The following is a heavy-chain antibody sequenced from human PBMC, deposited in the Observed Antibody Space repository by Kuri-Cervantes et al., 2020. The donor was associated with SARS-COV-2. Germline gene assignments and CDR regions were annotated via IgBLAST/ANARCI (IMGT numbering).Heavy chain of an antibody. Sequence: GSLRLSCTVSGGSISSYYWSWIRQPPGKGLEWIGYIYYSGSTNYNPSLKSRVTISVDTSKNQFSLKLSSVTAADTAVYYCAKDPVYYYYYMDVWGKGTTVTVSS. CDR1: GGSISSYY. CDR3: AKDPVYYYYYMDV. J-gene: IGHJ6*03. V-gene: IGHV4-59*01. CDR2: IYYSGST.